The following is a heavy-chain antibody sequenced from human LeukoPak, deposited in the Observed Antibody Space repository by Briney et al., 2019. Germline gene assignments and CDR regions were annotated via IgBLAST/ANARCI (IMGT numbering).Heavy chain of an antibody. CDR3: ARDSGLIQGVDI. D-gene: IGHD3-16*01. V-gene: IGHV1-18*01. CDR2: ISPYNGKT. J-gene: IGHJ3*02. Sequence: ASVKVSCQASGYTFTTYGISWARQAPGQGLEWMGWISPYNGKTKFAQNVQGRVTMTTDTSTSTAYMELRSLRSDDTAVYYCARDSGLIQGVDIWGQGTTVTVSS. CDR1: GYTFTTYG.